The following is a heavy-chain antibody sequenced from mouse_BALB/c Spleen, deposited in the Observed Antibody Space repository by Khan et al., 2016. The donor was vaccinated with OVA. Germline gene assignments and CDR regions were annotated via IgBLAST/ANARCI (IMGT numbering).Heavy chain of an antibody. CDR2: IYPGDGNT. D-gene: IGHD1-1*01. Sequence: QVQLKESGTELARPGASVKLSCKASGYTFTSYWMQWVKQRPGQGLEWIGAIYPGDGNTRYTQKFKGKATLTADKSSSTVYMQLSSLAYEDSAVYYCARGGITTGYFDYWGQGTTPTVSS. J-gene: IGHJ2*01. CDR3: ARGGITTGYFDY. CDR1: GYTFTSYW. V-gene: IGHV1-87*01.